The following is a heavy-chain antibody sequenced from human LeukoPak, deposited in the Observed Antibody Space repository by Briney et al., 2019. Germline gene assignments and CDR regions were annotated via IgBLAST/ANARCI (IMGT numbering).Heavy chain of an antibody. J-gene: IGHJ4*02. D-gene: IGHD4-17*01. CDR2: ISYDGSNK. CDR1: GFTFSSYA. Sequence: PGRSLRLSCAASGFTFSSYAMHWVRQAPGKGLEWVAVISYDGSNKYCADSVKGRFTISRDNSKNTLYLQMNSLRAEDTAVYYCAKEKTTVPPFDYWGQGTLVTVSS. V-gene: IGHV3-30*04. CDR3: AKEKTTVPPFDY.